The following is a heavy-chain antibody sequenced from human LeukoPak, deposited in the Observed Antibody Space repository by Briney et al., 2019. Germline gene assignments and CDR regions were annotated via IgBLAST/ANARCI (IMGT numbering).Heavy chain of an antibody. CDR1: GITFSSYA. V-gene: IGHV3-23*01. CDR2: ISGSGGST. D-gene: IGHD3/OR15-3a*01. CDR3: ARGGTGGTFDY. Sequence: PGGSLRLSCAASGITFSSYAMSWVRQAPGKGLEWVSAISGSGGSTYYADSVKGRFTNSRDNAKNTLYLQMNSLRAEDTAVYYCARGGTGGTFDYWGQGTLVTVSS. J-gene: IGHJ4*02.